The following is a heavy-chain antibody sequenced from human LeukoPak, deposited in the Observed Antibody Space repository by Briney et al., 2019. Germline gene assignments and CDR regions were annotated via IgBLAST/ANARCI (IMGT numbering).Heavy chain of an antibody. CDR1: GFTFSSYG. CDR2: IWYDGSNK. Sequence: RSLRLSCAASGFTFSSYGMYWVRQPPGKGLEWGAVIWYDGSNKGYADSVKGRFTISRDNSKNTLYLQMTNLRAEDTGVYYCAREKIEDGTDFDHWGQGTLVTVSS. D-gene: IGHD5-24*01. V-gene: IGHV3-33*07. J-gene: IGHJ4*02. CDR3: AREKIEDGTDFDH.